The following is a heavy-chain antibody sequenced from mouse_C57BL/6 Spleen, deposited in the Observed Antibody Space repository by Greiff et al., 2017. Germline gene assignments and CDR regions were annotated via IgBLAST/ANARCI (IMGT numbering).Heavy chain of an antibody. CDR1: GYAFSSYW. CDR2: IYPGDGDT. Sequence: QVQLQQSGAELVKPGASVKISCKASGYAFSSYWMNWVKQRPGKGLEWIGQIYPGDGDTNYNGKFKGKATLTADKSSSTAYMQLSSLTSEDSAVYFCARRDTTVGFDYWGQGTTLTVSS. V-gene: IGHV1-80*01. CDR3: ARRDTTVGFDY. D-gene: IGHD1-1*01. J-gene: IGHJ2*01.